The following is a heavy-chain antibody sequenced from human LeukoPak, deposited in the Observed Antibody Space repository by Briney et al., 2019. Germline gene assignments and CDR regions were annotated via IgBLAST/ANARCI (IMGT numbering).Heavy chain of an antibody. CDR2: INPSGGST. D-gene: IGHD2-21*01. CDR3: ACVVRGAFDI. V-gene: IGHV1-46*03. CDR1: GFTFTSYY. Sequence: GASVKVSRKASGFTFTSYYMHWVRQAPGQGLEWMGIINPSGGSTSYPQKFQGRVTMTRDTSTSTVYMELSSLRSEDTAVYYCACVVRGAFDIWGQGTLVTVSS. J-gene: IGHJ3*02.